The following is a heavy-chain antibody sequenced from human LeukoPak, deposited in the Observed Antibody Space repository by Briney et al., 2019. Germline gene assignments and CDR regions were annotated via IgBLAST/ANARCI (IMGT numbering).Heavy chain of an antibody. CDR2: ISGSGGST. CDR3: ARTGLGMYSFDS. CDR1: GFTFSSYG. V-gene: IGHV3-23*01. Sequence: GSLRLSCAASGFTFSSYGMSWVRQAPGKGLEWVSAISGSGGSTYYADSVKGRFTISRDKAKNSLYLQMNSLRAEDTAVYYCARTGLGMYSFDSWGQGTLVTVSS. D-gene: IGHD3/OR15-3a*01. J-gene: IGHJ4*02.